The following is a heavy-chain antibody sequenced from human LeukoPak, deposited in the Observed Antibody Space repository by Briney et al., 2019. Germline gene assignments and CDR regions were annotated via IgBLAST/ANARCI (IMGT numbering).Heavy chain of an antibody. J-gene: IGHJ5*02. D-gene: IGHD4-17*01. Sequence: ASVKVSCKASGGIFTKYGISWVRQAPGQGLEWMGGIIPIFGTANYAQKFQGRVTITTDESNSTAYMELSSLTSEDTAVYYCARAPHFGDYEPVWFDPWGQGTLVTVSS. V-gene: IGHV1-69*05. CDR3: ARAPHFGDYEPVWFDP. CDR2: IIPIFGTA. CDR1: GGIFTKYG.